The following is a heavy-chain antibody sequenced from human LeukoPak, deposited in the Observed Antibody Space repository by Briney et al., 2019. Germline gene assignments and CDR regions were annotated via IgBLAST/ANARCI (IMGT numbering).Heavy chain of an antibody. Sequence: SETLSLTCTVSGGSISSYYWSWIRQPPGKGLEWIGYIYYSGSTNYNPSLKSRVTISVDTSKNQFSLKLSSVTAADTAVYYCARKRISNWFDPWGQGTLVTVTS. CDR1: GGSISSYY. CDR2: IYYSGST. CDR3: ARKRISNWFDP. J-gene: IGHJ5*02. V-gene: IGHV4-59*01. D-gene: IGHD1-14*01.